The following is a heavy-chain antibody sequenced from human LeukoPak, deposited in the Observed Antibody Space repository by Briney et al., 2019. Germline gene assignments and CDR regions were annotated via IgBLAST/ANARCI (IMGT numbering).Heavy chain of an antibody. D-gene: IGHD3-10*01. J-gene: IGHJ5*02. CDR1: SGSISTYY. CDR3: ARESNYHGSGTGWFDP. Sequence: SETLSLTCTVSSGSISTYYWSWIRQPPGKGLEWIGYIYYSGSTYYNPSLKSRVTISVDTSKNQFSLKLSSVTAADTALYYCARESNYHGSGTGWFDPWGQGTLVTVSS. CDR2: IYYSGST. V-gene: IGHV4-59*12.